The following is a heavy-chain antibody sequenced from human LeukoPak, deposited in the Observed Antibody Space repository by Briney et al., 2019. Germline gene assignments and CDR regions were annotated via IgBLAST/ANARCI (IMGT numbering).Heavy chain of an antibody. CDR3: ARGRYCSGGSCYGTLRY. J-gene: IGHJ4*02. CDR2: IYHSGST. Sequence: PSQTLSLTCAVSGGSISSGGYSWSWIRQPPGKGLEWIGYIYHSGSTYYNPSLKRRVTISVDTSKNQFSLKLSSVTAADTAVYYCARGRYCSGGSCYGTLRYWGQGTLVTVSS. V-gene: IGHV4-30-2*01. CDR1: GGSISSGGYS. D-gene: IGHD2-15*01.